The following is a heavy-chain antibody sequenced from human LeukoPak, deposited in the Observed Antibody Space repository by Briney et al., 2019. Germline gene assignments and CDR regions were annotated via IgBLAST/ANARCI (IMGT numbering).Heavy chain of an antibody. CDR2: ISGDGASI. V-gene: IGHV3-21*01. D-gene: IGHD2-15*01. CDR1: GFIFRSET. J-gene: IGHJ5*01. Sequence: GGSLRLSCAASGFIFRSETMVWVRQAPGKGLEWVSSISGDGASISYADSMKGRVTVSRDNGENSVFLHMNSLRVEDTAVCFCARDPLAAFSADATGWFDSWGQGTPVTVS. CDR3: ARDPLAAFSADATGWFDS.